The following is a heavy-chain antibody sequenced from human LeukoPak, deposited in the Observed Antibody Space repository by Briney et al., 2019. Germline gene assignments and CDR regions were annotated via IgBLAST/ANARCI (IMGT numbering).Heavy chain of an antibody. D-gene: IGHD2-15*01. J-gene: IGHJ4*02. CDR1: GFTFSSYS. CDR2: ISHIGSNI. Sequence: GSLRLSCAASGFTFSSYSRNWVRQAPGQGLEWVSSISHIGSNIYYADSVKGRFTISRDNAKTSLYLHMHRMRAEDKAVYYCARAEDYCSGGSCYSVYLDYWGQGTLVTVSS. V-gene: IGHV3-21*01. CDR3: ARAEDYCSGGSCYSVYLDY.